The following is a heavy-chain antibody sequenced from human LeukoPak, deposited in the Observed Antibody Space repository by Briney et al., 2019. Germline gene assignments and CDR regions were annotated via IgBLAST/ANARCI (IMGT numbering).Heavy chain of an antibody. CDR3: AREAPLYSGSFDY. CDR1: GFTFSSYA. D-gene: IGHD1-26*01. J-gene: IGHJ4*02. CDR2: ISYDGSNK. Sequence: PGGSLRLSCAASGFTFSSYAMHWVRQAPGKGLEWVAVISYDGSNKYYADSVKGRFTISRDNSKNTLYLQMNSLRAEDTAVYYCAREAPLYSGSFDYWGQGTLVTVSS. V-gene: IGHV3-30-3*01.